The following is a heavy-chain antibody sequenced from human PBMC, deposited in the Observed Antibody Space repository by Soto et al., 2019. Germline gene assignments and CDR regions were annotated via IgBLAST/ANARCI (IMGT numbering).Heavy chain of an antibody. V-gene: IGHV3-23*01. CDR2: ISGSGGST. CDR3: AKDLSSYYSYGMDV. Sequence: EVQLLESGGGLVQPGGSLRLSCAASGFTFSSYAMSWVRQAPGKGLEWVSAISGSGGSTYYADSVKGRFTISRDNSKNTLYRQMNSLRAEDTAVYYCAKDLSSYYSYGMDVWGQGTTVTGSS. CDR1: GFTFSSYA. J-gene: IGHJ6*02.